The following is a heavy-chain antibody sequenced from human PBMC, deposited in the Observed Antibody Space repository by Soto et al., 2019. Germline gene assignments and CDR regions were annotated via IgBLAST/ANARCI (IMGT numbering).Heavy chain of an antibody. CDR2: IYHSGST. CDR1: GGSISSGGYS. V-gene: IGHV4-30-2*01. Sequence: PSETLSLTCAVSGGSISSGGYSWSWIRQPPGKGLEWIGYIYHSGSTYYNPSLKSRVTISVDRSKNQFSLKLSSVTAADTAVYYCARVFTMVRGVINWFDPWGQGTLVTVSS. CDR3: ARVFTMVRGVINWFDP. D-gene: IGHD3-10*01. J-gene: IGHJ5*02.